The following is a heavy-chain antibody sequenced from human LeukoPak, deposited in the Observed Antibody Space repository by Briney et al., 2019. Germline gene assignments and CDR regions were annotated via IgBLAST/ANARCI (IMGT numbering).Heavy chain of an antibody. CDR2: INAGYGNT. V-gene: IGHV1-3*01. CDR1: GYTFTNYA. D-gene: IGHD2-15*01. CDR3: ATLYCSGDSCYLGH. J-gene: IGHJ4*02. Sequence: ASVKVSCKTSGYTFTNYAIHWVRQAPGQRLEWMGWINAGYGNTKYSQKFRGRVTITRDTSASTAYMELSSLRSEDTAVYYCATLYCSGDSCYLGHWGQGTLVTVSS.